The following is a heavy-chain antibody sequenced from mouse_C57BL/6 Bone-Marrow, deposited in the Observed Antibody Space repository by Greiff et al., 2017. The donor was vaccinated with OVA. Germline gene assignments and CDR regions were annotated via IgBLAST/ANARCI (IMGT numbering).Heavy chain of an antibody. CDR3: ARSGSCNSYRYFGV. Sequence: VQLQQSGPVLVKPGASVKMSCKASGYTFTDYYMNWVKQSHGKSLEWIGVINPYNGGTSYNQKFKGKATLTVDKSSSTAYMELNSLTSEDSAVYDCARSGSCNSYRYFGVWGTGTTVTVSS. CDR1: GYTFTDYY. D-gene: IGHD2-1*01. V-gene: IGHV1-19*01. J-gene: IGHJ1*03. CDR2: INPYNGGT.